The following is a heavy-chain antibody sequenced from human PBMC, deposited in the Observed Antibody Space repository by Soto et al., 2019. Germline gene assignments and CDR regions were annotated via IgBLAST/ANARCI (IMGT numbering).Heavy chain of an antibody. D-gene: IGHD3-16*01. CDR3: TTYTGYGMDV. CDR1: GFIVSSKY. CDR2: IYTGGST. Sequence: PGGSLRLSCAVSGFIVSSKYMTCVRQAPGKGLEWVSVIYTGGSTHYADSARGRFTISRDSSKNTLYLQMNSLRAEDAAVYYCTTYTGYGMDVRGQGPTVTVS. J-gene: IGHJ6*02. V-gene: IGHV3-53*01.